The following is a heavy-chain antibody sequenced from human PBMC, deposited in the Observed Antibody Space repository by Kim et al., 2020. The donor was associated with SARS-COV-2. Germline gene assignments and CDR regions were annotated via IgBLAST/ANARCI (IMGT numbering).Heavy chain of an antibody. CDR1: GYTFTSYA. J-gene: IGHJ4*02. Sequence: ASVKVSCKASGYTFTSYAFHWVCQAPGQRLEWMGWIDADNGNTKYSQKFQGRVTITRDISASTAYMELSSLRSEDTAVYYCARNEDYWGQGTLVTVSS. CDR2: IDADNGNT. CDR3: ARNEDY. V-gene: IGHV1-3*01.